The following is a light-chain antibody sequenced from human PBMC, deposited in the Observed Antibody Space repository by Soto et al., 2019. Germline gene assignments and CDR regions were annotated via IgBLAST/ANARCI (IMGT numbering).Light chain of an antibody. CDR1: QSVGSSY. V-gene: IGKV3-20*01. CDR3: QPYVSSQIT. Sequence: EIVLTQSPGTLSLSPGERAALSCGASQSVGSSYLAWYQQKPGQAPRLLIYGASSRATGIPDRFSGSGSGTDVTLTISRLEPEDFAVYYCQPYVSSQITFGQGTRLEI. J-gene: IGKJ5*01. CDR2: GAS.